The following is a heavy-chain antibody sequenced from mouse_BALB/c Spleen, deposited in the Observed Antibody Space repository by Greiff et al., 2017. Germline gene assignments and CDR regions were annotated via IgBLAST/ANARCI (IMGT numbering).Heavy chain of an antibody. CDR2: ISSGGSYT. D-gene: IGHD2-10*02. CDR1: GFTFSSYG. J-gene: IGHJ3*01. Sequence: EVQLVESGGDLVKPGGSLKLSCAASGFTFSSYGMSWVRQTPDKRLEWVATISSGGSYTYYPDSVKGRFTISRDNAKNTLYLQMSSLKSEDTAMYYCARLYGNYPSWFAYWGQGTLVTVSA. V-gene: IGHV5-6*01. CDR3: ARLYGNYPSWFAY.